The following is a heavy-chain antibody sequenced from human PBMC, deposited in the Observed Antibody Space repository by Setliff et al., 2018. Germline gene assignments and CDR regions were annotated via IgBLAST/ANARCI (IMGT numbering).Heavy chain of an antibody. CDR3: ARALLWFGEGMDV. Sequence: PSETLSLTCIVSDDSMNSGAYYWSWIRQPPGKGLEWIGEINHSGSTNYNPSLKSRVTISVDTSKNQFSLRLNSATAADTAVYYCARALLWFGEGMDVWGKGTTVTVSS. D-gene: IGHD3-10*01. CDR1: DDSMNSGAYY. J-gene: IGHJ6*03. CDR2: INHSGST. V-gene: IGHV4-61*08.